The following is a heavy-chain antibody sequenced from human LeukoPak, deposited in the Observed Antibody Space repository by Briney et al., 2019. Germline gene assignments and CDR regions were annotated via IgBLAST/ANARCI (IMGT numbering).Heavy chain of an antibody. CDR3: GKDIRAAVAGCQIDS. J-gene: IGHJ4*02. CDR2: ISWNSGRM. Sequence: GRSLRLSCAASGFTFDDYAMYWVRQAPGKGLEWVSGISWNSGRMVYADSVKGRFTISRDNAKNSLYLQMNSLRADDTALYYCGKDIRAAVAGCQIDSWGQGTLVIVSS. D-gene: IGHD6-19*01. V-gene: IGHV3-9*01. CDR1: GFTFDDYA.